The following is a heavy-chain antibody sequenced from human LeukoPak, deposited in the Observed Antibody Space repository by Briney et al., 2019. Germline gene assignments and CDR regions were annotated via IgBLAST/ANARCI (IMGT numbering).Heavy chain of an antibody. CDR2: IYSTGST. Sequence: SETLSLTCTVSGGSISSYYWSWIRQPAGKGLEWIERIYSTGSTNYNPSLKSRVTMSVDTSKNQFSLRLRSVTAADTAVYYCARQIASAGTAGFDFWGQGALVTVSS. D-gene: IGHD6-13*01. V-gene: IGHV4-4*07. J-gene: IGHJ4*02. CDR1: GGSISSYY. CDR3: ARQIASAGTAGFDF.